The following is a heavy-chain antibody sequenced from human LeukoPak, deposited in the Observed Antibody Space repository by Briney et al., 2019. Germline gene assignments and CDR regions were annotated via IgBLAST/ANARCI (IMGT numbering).Heavy chain of an antibody. CDR3: ARDRVRREYSDSSGYRPDAFDI. Sequence: GGSLRLSCAAAGFTFTNYWMIWVRQAPGKGLKWVANIKEDGSAEFYVDSVKGRFTLSRDNAKNSVYLQMNSLRAEDTAVYYCARDRVRREYSDSSGYRPDAFDIWGQGTMVTVSS. CDR2: IKEDGSAE. D-gene: IGHD3-22*01. J-gene: IGHJ3*02. CDR1: GFTFTNYW. V-gene: IGHV3-7*01.